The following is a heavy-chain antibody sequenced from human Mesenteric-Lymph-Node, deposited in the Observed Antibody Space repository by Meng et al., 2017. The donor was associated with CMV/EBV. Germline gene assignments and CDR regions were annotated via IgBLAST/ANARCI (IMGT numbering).Heavy chain of an antibody. CDR2: IYYSGST. Sequence: SETLSLTCTVSGGSVSGSRNYWGWIRQPPGKGLEWIATIYYSGSTYYNPSLKSRVTISVDTSKNQFSLKLSSVTAADTAVYYCARISRVRGRIDYWGQGTLVTVSS. J-gene: IGHJ4*02. CDR1: GGSVSGSRNY. V-gene: IGHV4-39*07. CDR3: ARISRVRGRIDY. D-gene: IGHD3-10*01.